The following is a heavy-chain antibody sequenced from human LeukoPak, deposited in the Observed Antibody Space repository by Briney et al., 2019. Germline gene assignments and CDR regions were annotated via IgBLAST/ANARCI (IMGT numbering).Heavy chain of an antibody. V-gene: IGHV4-34*01. J-gene: IGHJ5*02. CDR2: INHSGST. D-gene: IGHD2-15*01. CDR3: ARGLTVVVAATYRACWFDP. CDR1: GGSFSGYY. Sequence: SETLSLTCAVYGGSFSGYYWSWIRQPPGKGLEWIGEINHSGSTNYNPSLKSRVTITVDTSKNQFSLKLSSVTAADTAVYYCARGLTVVVAATYRACWFDPWGQGTLVTVSS.